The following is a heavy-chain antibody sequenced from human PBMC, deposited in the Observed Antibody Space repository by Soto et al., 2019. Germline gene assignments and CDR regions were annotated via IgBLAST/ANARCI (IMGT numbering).Heavy chain of an antibody. V-gene: IGHV4-31*01. CDR1: GGSISSGGYY. D-gene: IGHD4-17*01. CDR2: IYYSGST. CDR3: AGGRGTVTTVTTHLDY. Sequence: QVQLQESGPGLVKPSQTLSLTCTVSGGSISSGGYYWSWIRQHPGKGLEWIGYIYYSGSTYYNPSLKSLVIISVDTSKNQFSLKLSSVTAADTAVYYCAGGRGTVTTVTTHLDYWGQGTLVTVSS. J-gene: IGHJ4*02.